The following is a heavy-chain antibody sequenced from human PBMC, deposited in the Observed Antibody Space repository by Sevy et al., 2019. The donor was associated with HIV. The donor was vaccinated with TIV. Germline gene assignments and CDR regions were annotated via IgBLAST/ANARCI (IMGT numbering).Heavy chain of an antibody. Sequence: GGSLRLSCGASGFIFSTYGMHWVRQAPGKGLEWVALIWYDGSSKHYADSVQGRFSISRDNSKNTLDLQMNSLRAEDTAVYHCVGGASIVAAGNFAYWGQGTLVTVSS. CDR3: VGGASIVAAGNFAY. J-gene: IGHJ4*02. CDR1: GFIFSTYG. D-gene: IGHD6-13*01. CDR2: IWYDGSSK. V-gene: IGHV3-30*02.